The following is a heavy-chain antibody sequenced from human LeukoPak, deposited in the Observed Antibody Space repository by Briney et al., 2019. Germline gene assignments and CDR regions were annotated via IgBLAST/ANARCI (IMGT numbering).Heavy chain of an antibody. Sequence: PGGSLRLSCAASGFTFSSYAMSWVRQAPGKGLEWVSGISGSGGTTYYADSVKGRFTISRDNSKNTLYLQMNSRRAEDTAVYYCAKVFGNWYLDYWGQGTLVTVSS. D-gene: IGHD6-13*01. CDR2: ISGSGGTT. J-gene: IGHJ4*02. CDR3: AKVFGNWYLDY. CDR1: GFTFSSYA. V-gene: IGHV3-23*01.